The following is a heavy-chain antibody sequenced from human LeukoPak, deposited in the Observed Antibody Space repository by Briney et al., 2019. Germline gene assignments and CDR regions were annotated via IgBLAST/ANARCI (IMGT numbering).Heavy chain of an antibody. CDR2: ISSSGNTI. CDR1: GFTFSDHY. CDR3: ASAFYGSGSYVNWFDP. J-gene: IGHJ5*02. V-gene: IGHV3-11*04. Sequence: GGSLRLSCAASGFTFSDHYMDWVRQAPGKGLEWISYISSSGNTIYYADSVKGRFTISRDNAKNSLYLQMNSLRVEDTALYYCASAFYGSGSYVNWFDPWGQGTLVTVSS. D-gene: IGHD3-10*01.